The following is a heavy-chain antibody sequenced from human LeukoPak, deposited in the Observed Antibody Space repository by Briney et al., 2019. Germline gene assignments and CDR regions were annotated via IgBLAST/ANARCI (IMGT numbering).Heavy chain of an antibody. CDR3: ATSYYDSSGYYPNWFDP. CDR1: GYTLTELS. J-gene: IGHJ5*02. Sequence: ASVKVSCKVSGYTLTELSMHCVRQAPGKGLEWMGGFDPEDGETIYAQKFQGRVTMTEDTSTDTAYMELSSLRSEDTAVYYCATSYYDSSGYYPNWFDPWGQGTLVTVSS. D-gene: IGHD3-22*01. CDR2: FDPEDGET. V-gene: IGHV1-24*01.